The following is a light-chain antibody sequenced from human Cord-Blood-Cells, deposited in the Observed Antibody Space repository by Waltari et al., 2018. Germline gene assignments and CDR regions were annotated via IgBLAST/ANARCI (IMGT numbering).Light chain of an antibody. V-gene: IGKV1-39*01. Sequence: IQMTPSPSSLSASVGDSVTLTCRASQSISSNLDWYQQKPGKAPKLLIYGASSWESGVPARFSGSGSGTEFTLTISSLQSEDFAIYYCQQNYSTPPRFGQGTKVEIK. CDR2: GAS. J-gene: IGKJ2*01. CDR3: QQNYSTPPR. CDR1: QSISSN.